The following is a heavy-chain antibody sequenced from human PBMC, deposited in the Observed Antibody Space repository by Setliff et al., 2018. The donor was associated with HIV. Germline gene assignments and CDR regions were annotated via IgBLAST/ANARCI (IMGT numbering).Heavy chain of an antibody. Sequence: SETLSLTCSVSGGSLISGGYYWSWIRQHPGKGLEWIGYVYYTGKTYYNPSLESRISMSVDTSKNQFSLKLTSVTAADTAIYYCARDLTSNSNCLPWGQGTQVTVSS. J-gene: IGHJ5*02. CDR2: VYYTGKT. D-gene: IGHD4-4*01. CDR1: GGSLISGGYY. CDR3: ARDLTSNSNCLP. V-gene: IGHV4-31*03.